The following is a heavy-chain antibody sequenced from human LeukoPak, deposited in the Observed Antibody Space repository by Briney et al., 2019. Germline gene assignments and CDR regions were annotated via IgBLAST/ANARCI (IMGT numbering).Heavy chain of an antibody. Sequence: SETLSLTCAVSGGSISSSNWWSWVRQPPGKGLEWIGEIYHSGSTNYNPSLKSRVTISVDKPKNQFSLKLSSVTAADTAVHYCVRDCSSTSCRSRDDYWGQGTLVTVSS. CDR3: VRDCSSTSCRSRDDY. CDR1: GGSISSSNW. J-gene: IGHJ4*02. CDR2: IYHSGST. D-gene: IGHD2-2*01. V-gene: IGHV4-4*02.